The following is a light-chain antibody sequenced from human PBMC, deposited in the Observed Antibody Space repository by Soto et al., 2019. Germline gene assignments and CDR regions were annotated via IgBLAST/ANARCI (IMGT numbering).Light chain of an antibody. CDR1: QSVSSN. V-gene: IGKV3-20*01. CDR2: GAS. J-gene: IGKJ1*01. CDR3: QQYVSSPRT. Sequence: EIVMTQSPATLSVSPGERATLSCRASQSVSSNLAWYQQKPGQAPRLLIYGASSRATGIPDRFSGSGSGTDFTLTISRLEPEDFALYYCQQYVSSPRTFGQGTKVEIK.